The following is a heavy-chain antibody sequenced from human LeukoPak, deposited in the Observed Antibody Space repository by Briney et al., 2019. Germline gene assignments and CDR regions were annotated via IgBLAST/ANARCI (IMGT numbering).Heavy chain of an antibody. Sequence: SVKVSCKASGGTFSTYAISWVRQAPGQGLEWMGGIIPVFGTANYAQKFQGRVTITADESTSTAYMELSSLRSEDTAVFYCARDRVVGLGIDNAFDIWGHGTMVTVSS. CDR1: GGTFSTYA. J-gene: IGHJ3*02. V-gene: IGHV1-69*13. CDR2: IIPVFGTA. D-gene: IGHD2-15*01. CDR3: ARDRVVGLGIDNAFDI.